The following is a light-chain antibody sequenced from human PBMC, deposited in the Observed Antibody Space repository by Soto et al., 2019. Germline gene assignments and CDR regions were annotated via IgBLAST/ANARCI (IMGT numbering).Light chain of an antibody. CDR1: QSISSDH. CDR2: GAS. V-gene: IGKV3-20*01. J-gene: IGKJ1*01. Sequence: EMVLTQSPGILSLSPGERATLACRASQSISSDHLAWYQQRPGQSPRLLIYGASSRTTGVPDRFSGSGSGTNFTLTISRLEPEDFAVYYCQQYGSSGTFGQGTKVDIK. CDR3: QQYGSSGT.